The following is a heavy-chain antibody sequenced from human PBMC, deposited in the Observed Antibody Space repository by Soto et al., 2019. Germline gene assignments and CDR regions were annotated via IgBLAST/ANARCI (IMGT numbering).Heavy chain of an antibody. J-gene: IGHJ1*01. CDR2: IYWNDDK. CDR3: AHLLVAGMEIEYFQH. V-gene: IGHV2-5*01. Sequence: SGPTLVNPTQTLTLTCTFSGFSLSTSGVGMGWIRQPPGKALEWLALIYWNDDKRYSPSLKSRLTITKDTSKNQVVLTMTNMDPVDTATYYCAHLLVAGMEIEYFQHWGQGTLVTVSS. D-gene: IGHD6-19*01. CDR1: GFSLSTSGVG.